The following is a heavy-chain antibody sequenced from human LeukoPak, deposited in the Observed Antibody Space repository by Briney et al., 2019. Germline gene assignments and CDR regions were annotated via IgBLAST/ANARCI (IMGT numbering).Heavy chain of an antibody. Sequence: SETLSLTCAVYGGSFSGYYWSWIRQPPGKGLEWIGEINHSGSTNYNPSLKSRVTISVDTSKNQFSLKLSSVTAADTAVYYCAGGYDFWSEGWFDPWGQGTLVTVSS. CDR3: AGGYDFWSEGWFDP. CDR2: INHSGST. D-gene: IGHD3-3*01. J-gene: IGHJ5*02. V-gene: IGHV4-34*01. CDR1: GGSFSGYY.